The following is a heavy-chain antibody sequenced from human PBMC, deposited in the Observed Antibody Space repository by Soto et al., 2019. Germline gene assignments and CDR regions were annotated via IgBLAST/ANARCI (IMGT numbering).Heavy chain of an antibody. V-gene: IGHV3-72*01. J-gene: IGHJ6*02. CDR3: AMLGGWSGGSSGMDV. D-gene: IGHD6-19*01. CDR2: LRRKAKSYTT. Sequence: EVQLVESGGGLVQPGGSLRLSCAASGLIFSDYHMDWVRQAPGKGLESVGRLRRKAKSYTTEYAACVKGTCTISRDDSKGSMYLQMNSLTSEDTAVYYCAMLGGWSGGSSGMDVWGQGTTVTVSS. CDR1: GLIFSDYH.